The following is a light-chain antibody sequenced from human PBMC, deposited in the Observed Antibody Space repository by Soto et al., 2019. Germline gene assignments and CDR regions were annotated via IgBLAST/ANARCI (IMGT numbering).Light chain of an antibody. CDR1: QSVGSN. V-gene: IGKV3-15*01. J-gene: IGKJ1*01. Sequence: EIVMTQSPATLSVSPGERATLSCRASQSVGSNLVWYQQKPGQAPRLLIYGASTRATGIPARFSGSGSGTEVTLTISSLQSEDFAVYYCQQNNNWPPWTFGQGTKVEIK. CDR3: QQNNNWPPWT. CDR2: GAS.